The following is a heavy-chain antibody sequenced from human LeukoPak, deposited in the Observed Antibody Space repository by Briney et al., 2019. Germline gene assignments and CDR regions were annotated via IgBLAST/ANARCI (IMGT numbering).Heavy chain of an antibody. CDR2: IKQDGSEK. CDR3: ARDFESSIPYYYYYMDV. Sequence: GGSLRLSCAASGFTFSSYWISWVRQAPGKGLEWVANIKQDGSEKYYVDSVKGRFTISRDNAKNSLYLQMNSLRAEDTAVYYCARDFESSIPYYYYYMDVWGKGTTVTVSS. J-gene: IGHJ6*03. CDR1: GFTFSSYW. V-gene: IGHV3-7*01. D-gene: IGHD6-13*01.